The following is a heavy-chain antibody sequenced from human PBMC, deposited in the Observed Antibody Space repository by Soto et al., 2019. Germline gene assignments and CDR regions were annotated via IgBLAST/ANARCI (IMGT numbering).Heavy chain of an antibody. CDR3: ASHGSTFFGVVIINYYYYMDV. Sequence: QVQLQESGPGLVKPSETLSLTCTVSGGSISSYYWSWIRQPPGKGLEWIGFIYYSGSTNYNPSLKRRVTISVDTSKNPFSLKLSSVTAADTAVYYCASHGSTFFGVVIINYYYYMDVWGKGTTVTVSS. J-gene: IGHJ6*03. D-gene: IGHD3-3*01. CDR1: GGSISSYY. CDR2: IYYSGST. V-gene: IGHV4-59*08.